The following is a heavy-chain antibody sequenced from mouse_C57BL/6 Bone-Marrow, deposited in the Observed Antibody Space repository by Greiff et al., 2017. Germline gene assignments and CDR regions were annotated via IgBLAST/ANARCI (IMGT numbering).Heavy chain of an antibody. D-gene: IGHD1-1*01. CDR2: INPYNGGT. CDR1: GYTFTDYY. CDR3: ARPYYYGSSFLY. Sequence: EVQLQQSGPVLVKPGASVKMSCKASGYTFTDYYMNWVKQSHGKSLEWIGVINPYNGGTSYNQKFKGKATLTVDKSSSTAYMELNSLTSEDSAVYYCARPYYYGSSFLYWGQGTLVTVSA. V-gene: IGHV1-19*01. J-gene: IGHJ3*01.